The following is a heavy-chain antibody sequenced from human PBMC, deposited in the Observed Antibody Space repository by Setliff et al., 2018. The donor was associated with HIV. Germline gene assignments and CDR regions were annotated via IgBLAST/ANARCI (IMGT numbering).Heavy chain of an antibody. J-gene: IGHJ6*03. D-gene: IGHD6-19*01. CDR3: ARDRWVWGGSDSGYYYYFMDV. V-gene: IGHV1-2*06. CDR2: INPNNGDT. Sequence: GASVKVSCKTSGYAFTDYSIHWVRQAPGQGLEWMGRINPNNGDTNSAQKFQGRVTMTRDTSISTAYMELSRLRSDDTAVYYCARDRWVWGGSDSGYYYYFMDVWGKGTTVTVSS. CDR1: GYAFTDYS.